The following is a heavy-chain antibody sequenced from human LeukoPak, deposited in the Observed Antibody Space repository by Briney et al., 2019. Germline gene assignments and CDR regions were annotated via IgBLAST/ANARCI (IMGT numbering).Heavy chain of an antibody. CDR1: GGSFSGYY. J-gene: IGHJ4*02. D-gene: IGHD3-3*01. CDR3: AGRTYYDFWSGYLGEYYFDY. Sequence: SETLSLTCAVYGGSFSGYYWSWIRQPPGKGLEWIGEINHSGSTNYNPSLKSLVTISVDTSKNQFSLKLSSVTAADTAVYYCAGRTYYDFWSGYLGEYYFDYWGQGTLVTVSS. CDR2: INHSGST. V-gene: IGHV4-34*01.